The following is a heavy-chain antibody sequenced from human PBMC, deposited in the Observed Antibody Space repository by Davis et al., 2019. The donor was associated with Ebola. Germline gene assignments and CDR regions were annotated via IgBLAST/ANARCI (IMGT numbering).Heavy chain of an antibody. J-gene: IGHJ4*02. CDR1: GFTFSDYY. CDR2: ISSSSSYT. V-gene: IGHV3-11*06. CDR3: ARVGYCSGGSCYFADY. D-gene: IGHD2-15*01. Sequence: GGSLRLSCAASGFTFSDYYMSWIRQAPGKGLEWVSYISSSSSYTNYADSVKGRFTISRDNAKNSLYLQMNSLRAEDTAVYYCARVGYCSGGSCYFADYWGQGTLVTVSS.